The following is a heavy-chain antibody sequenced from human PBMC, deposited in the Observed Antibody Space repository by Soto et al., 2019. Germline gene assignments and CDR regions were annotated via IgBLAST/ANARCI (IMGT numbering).Heavy chain of an antibody. CDR2: ICSGGST. Sequence: EVQVVESGGGLIQPGGSLRLSCEVSGFSVTANYMSWVRQAPGKGLEWVSVICSGGSTYYVGSVKGRFSISRDISKNTLYLQMNSLRGEDTAVYYCHGYGYWGQGTLVTVSS. D-gene: IGHD5-12*01. V-gene: IGHV3-53*01. CDR3: HGYGY. CDR1: GFSVTANY. J-gene: IGHJ4*02.